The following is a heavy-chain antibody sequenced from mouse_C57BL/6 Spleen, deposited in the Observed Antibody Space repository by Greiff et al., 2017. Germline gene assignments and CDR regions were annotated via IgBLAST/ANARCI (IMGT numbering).Heavy chain of an antibody. CDR3: ARFSYSWEEPLCAMGY. Sequence: VQLQQPGAELVKPGASVKMSCKASGYTFTSYWITWVKQRPGQGLEWIGDIYPGSGSTNYNEKFKSKATLTVDTSSSTAYVQLSSLTSEDSAVYYSARFSYSWEEPLCAMGYRGQRASVTVSS. CDR1: GYTFTSYW. V-gene: IGHV1-55*01. D-gene: IGHD4-1*01. CDR2: IYPGSGST. J-gene: IGHJ4*01.